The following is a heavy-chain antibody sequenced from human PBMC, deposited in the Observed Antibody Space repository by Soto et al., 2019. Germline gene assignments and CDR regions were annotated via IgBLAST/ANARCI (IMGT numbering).Heavy chain of an antibody. J-gene: IGHJ4*02. Sequence: QVQLVQSGAEVKKPGASVKVSCKASGYTFTSYYMHWVRQAPGQGLEWMGIINPSGGSTSYAQKFQGRVTMTRDTSTSTVYMELSSLRSEDTAVYYCARDSGYSGYDYTYLDYWGQGTLVTVSS. D-gene: IGHD5-12*01. CDR3: ARDSGYSGYDYTYLDY. V-gene: IGHV1-46*01. CDR2: INPSGGST. CDR1: GYTFTSYY.